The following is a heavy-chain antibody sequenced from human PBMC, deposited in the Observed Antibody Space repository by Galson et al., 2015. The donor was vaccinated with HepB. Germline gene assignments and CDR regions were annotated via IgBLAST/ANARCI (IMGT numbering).Heavy chain of an antibody. J-gene: IGHJ4*02. D-gene: IGHD6-19*01. Sequence: SLRLSCAASGFIVSSYYMSWVRQAPGKGLEWVSVIHSDGSTYYAGSVKGRFTISRDNSKNMLYLHMKSLRDEDMAIYYCARAPYSSGWYGGGLDYWGQGTLVTVSS. V-gene: IGHV3-53*01. CDR3: ARAPYSSGWYGGGLDY. CDR1: GFIVSSYY. CDR2: IHSDGST.